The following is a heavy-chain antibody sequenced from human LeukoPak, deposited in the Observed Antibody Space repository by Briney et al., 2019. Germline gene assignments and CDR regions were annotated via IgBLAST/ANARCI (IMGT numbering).Heavy chain of an antibody. D-gene: IGHD4-23*01. CDR3: ARGYGGNSDNWFDP. J-gene: IGHJ5*02. CDR1: GYTFTSYY. V-gene: IGHV1-69*06. Sequence: GASVKVSCKASGYTFTSYYMHWVRQAPGQGLEWMGGIIPIFGTANYAQKFQGRVTITADKSTSTAYMELSSLRSEDTAVYYCARGYGGNSDNWFDPWGQGTLVTVSS. CDR2: IIPIFGTA.